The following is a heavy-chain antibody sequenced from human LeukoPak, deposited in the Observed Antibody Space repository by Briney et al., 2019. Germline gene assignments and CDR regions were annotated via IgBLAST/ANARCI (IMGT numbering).Heavy chain of an antibody. CDR1: GFTFDDYA. CDR2: ISWNSGSI. CDR3: AKDSTGSYYYYMDF. D-gene: IGHD1-14*01. Sequence: GGSLRLSCAPSGFTFDDYAMHWVRQAPGKGLEWVSGISWNSGSIGYADSVKGRFTISRDNAKNSLYLQMNSLRAEDTALYYCAKDSTGSYYYYMDFWGKGTTVTVSS. V-gene: IGHV3-9*01. J-gene: IGHJ6*03.